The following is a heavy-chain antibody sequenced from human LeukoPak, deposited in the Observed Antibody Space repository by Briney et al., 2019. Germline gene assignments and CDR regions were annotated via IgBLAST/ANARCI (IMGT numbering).Heavy chain of an antibody. CDR3: ARASFIYGDYGDNWFDP. V-gene: IGHV3-30*04. J-gene: IGHJ5*02. CDR1: GFTFSSYA. CDR2: ISYDAKNK. Sequence: PGRSLRLSCAASGFTFSSYAMHWVRQAPGKGLEWVAVISYDAKNKKYEDSVKGRFTISRDNFMNMLYLQMNSLRVEDTAVYYCARASFIYGDYGDNWFDPWGQGTLVTVSS. D-gene: IGHD4-17*01.